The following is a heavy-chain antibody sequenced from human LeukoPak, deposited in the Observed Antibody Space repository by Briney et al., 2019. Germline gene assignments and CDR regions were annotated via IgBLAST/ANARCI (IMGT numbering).Heavy chain of an antibody. CDR1: GFTFGGYG. V-gene: IGHV3-33*01. D-gene: IGHD6-13*01. CDR2: IAYDGSRA. J-gene: IGHJ4*02. CDR3: TRYSNDHFDY. Sequence: GGSLRLSCAGSGFTFGGYGMHWFRQTPGKGLEWVAVIAYDGSRAFYADSVKGRFTISRDNSKNTMSVQMDDLRAEDTAVYYCTRYSNDHFDYWGQGTLVTVSS.